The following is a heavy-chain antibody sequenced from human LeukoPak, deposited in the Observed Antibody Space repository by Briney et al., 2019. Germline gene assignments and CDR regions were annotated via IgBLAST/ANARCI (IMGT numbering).Heavy chain of an antibody. D-gene: IGHD1-1*01. CDR2: INHSGST. V-gene: IGHV4-34*01. CDR1: GGSFSGYY. Sequence: SETLSPTCAVYGGSFSGYYWSWIRQPPGKGLEWIGEINHSGSTNYNPSLKSRVTISVDTSKNQFSLKLSSVTAADTAVYYCARRVWGDGTTHTLDYWGQGTLVTVSS. J-gene: IGHJ4*02. CDR3: ARRVWGDGTTHTLDY.